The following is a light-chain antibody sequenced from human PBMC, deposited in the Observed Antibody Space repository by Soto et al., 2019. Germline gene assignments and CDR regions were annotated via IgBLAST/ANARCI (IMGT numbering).Light chain of an antibody. CDR3: QQYDNWPPCT. CDR2: GAS. V-gene: IGKV3-15*01. Sequence: EIVMTQSPATLSVSPGERATLSCRASQSVSTNFAWYQQKPGQAPILLIYGASTRAAGVPARFSGSGSGTEFTLTISSLQSEDFAVYYCQQYDNWPPCTFGQGTKVELK. CDR1: QSVSTN. J-gene: IGKJ1*01.